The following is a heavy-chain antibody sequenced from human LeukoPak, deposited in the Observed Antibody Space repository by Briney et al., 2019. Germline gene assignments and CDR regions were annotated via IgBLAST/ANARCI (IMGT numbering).Heavy chain of an antibody. Sequence: PGGSLGLSCAASGFTFSPYNMNWVRQAPGKGLEWVSYIRSSGGTIYYADSVKGRFTISRDNGKNSLFLQMNSLRAEDTAVYYCARDDSSGYTMRQGFDYWGQGTLVTVSS. CDR2: IRSSGGTI. CDR1: GFTFSPYN. J-gene: IGHJ4*02. V-gene: IGHV3-48*01. D-gene: IGHD3-22*01. CDR3: ARDDSSGYTMRQGFDY.